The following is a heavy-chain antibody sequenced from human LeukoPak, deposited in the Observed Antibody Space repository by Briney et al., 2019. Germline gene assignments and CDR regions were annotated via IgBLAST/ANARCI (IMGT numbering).Heavy chain of an antibody. CDR2: ISSSSSYI. V-gene: IGHV3-21*04. D-gene: IGHD2-2*01. CDR1: GFTFSSYS. J-gene: IGHJ4*02. Sequence: PGGSLRLSCAACGFTFSSYSMNWVRQAPGKGMEWVSSISSSSSYIYYADSVKGRFTISRDNAKNSLYLQMNSLRAEDTAVYYCAKDLDYADYWGQGTLVTVSS. CDR3: AKDLDYADY.